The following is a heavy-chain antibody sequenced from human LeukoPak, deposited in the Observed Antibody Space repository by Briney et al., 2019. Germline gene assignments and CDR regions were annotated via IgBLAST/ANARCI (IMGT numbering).Heavy chain of an antibody. V-gene: IGHV4-39*07. CDR1: GGSISSTSYY. D-gene: IGHD1-1*01. CDR3: ARGTTRGTAYYTDV. J-gene: IGHJ6*03. CDR2: IYYSGNT. Sequence: SETLSLTCTVSGGSISSTSYYWGWIRQPPGKGLEWIGSIYYSGNTYYNPSLNSRVTISVDTSKNQFSLKLNSVTAADTAVYYCARGTTRGTAYYTDVWGKGTTVTVSS.